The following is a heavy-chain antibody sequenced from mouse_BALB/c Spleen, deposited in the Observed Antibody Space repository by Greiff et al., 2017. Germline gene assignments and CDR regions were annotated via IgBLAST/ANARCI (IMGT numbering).Heavy chain of an antibody. CDR2: IDPENGNT. J-gene: IGHJ2*01. CDR3: ARREVRRGGFDY. Sequence: VQLKQSGAELVRPGALVKLSCKASGFNIKDYYMHWVKQRPEQGLEWIGWIDPENGNTIYDPKFQGKASITADTSSNTAYLQLSSLTSEDTAVYYCARREVRRGGFDYWGQGTTLTVSA. CDR1: GFNIKDYY. V-gene: IGHV14-1*02. D-gene: IGHD2-14*01.